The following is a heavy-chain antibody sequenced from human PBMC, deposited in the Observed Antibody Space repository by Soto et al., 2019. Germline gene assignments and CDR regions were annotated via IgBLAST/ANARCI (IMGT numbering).Heavy chain of an antibody. CDR1: GFTFSSYA. J-gene: IGHJ4*02. Sequence: GGSLRLSCAASGFTFSSYAMSWVRQAPGKGLEWVSAISGSGGSTHYADSVKGRLTISRDNSKNTLYLQMNSLRAEDTAVYYCAKAREGTIPMSYWGQGTLVTVSS. CDR3: AKAREGTIPMSY. D-gene: IGHD1-26*01. V-gene: IGHV3-23*01. CDR2: ISGSGGST.